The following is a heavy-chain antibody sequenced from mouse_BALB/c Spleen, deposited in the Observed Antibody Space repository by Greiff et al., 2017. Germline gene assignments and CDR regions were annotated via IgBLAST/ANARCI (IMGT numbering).Heavy chain of an antibody. CDR1: GYSFTSYW. CDR3: ASGDYDGFDY. D-gene: IGHD2-4*01. V-gene: IGHV1S126*01. J-gene: IGHJ2*01. CDR2: IDPSDSET. Sequence: QVQLKQSGPQLVRPGASVKISCKASGYSFTSYWMHWVKQRPGQGLEWIGMIDPSDSETRLNQKFKDKATLTVDKSSSTAYMQLSSPTSEDSAVYYCASGDYDGFDYWGQGTTLTVSS.